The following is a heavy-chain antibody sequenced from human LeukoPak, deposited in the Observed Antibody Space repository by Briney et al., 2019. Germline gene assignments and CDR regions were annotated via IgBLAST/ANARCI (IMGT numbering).Heavy chain of an antibody. V-gene: IGHV3-7*01. J-gene: IGHJ3*02. CDR1: GFTLSDYW. CDR2: IDQDESDE. CDR3: ARDRVRREYSDSSGYRPDAFDI. Sequence: GGSLRLSCAASGFTLSDYWMSGVRQAPGKGLEWVANIDQDESDENYVDSVKGRFTISRDDAKNLLYLQMSSLRAEDTAVYYCARDRVRREYSDSSGYRPDAFDIWGQGTMVTVSS. D-gene: IGHD3-22*01.